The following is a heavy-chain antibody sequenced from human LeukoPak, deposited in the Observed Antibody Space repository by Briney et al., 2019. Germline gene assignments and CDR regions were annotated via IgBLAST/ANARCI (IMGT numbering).Heavy chain of an antibody. V-gene: IGHV3-21*01. Sequence: GGSLRLSCAASGFTFSSYSMNWVRQAPGKGLEWVSSISSSSSYIYYADSVKGRFTISRDNAKNSLYLQMNSLRAEDTAVYYCARDGDGDYFSDYWGQGTLVTVSS. CDR1: GFTFSSYS. CDR2: ISSSSSYI. CDR3: ARDGDGDYFSDY. D-gene: IGHD4-17*01. J-gene: IGHJ4*02.